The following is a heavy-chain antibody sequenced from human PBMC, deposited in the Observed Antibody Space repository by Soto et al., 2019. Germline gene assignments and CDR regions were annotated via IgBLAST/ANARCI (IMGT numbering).Heavy chain of an antibody. V-gene: IGHV4-4*02. CDR3: ARGLNTAMDPWHFDS. CDR1: GDSMSSFTY. CDR2: IYQSGST. Sequence: SETLSLTCTVSGDSMSSFTYWTWVRQPPGKGLEWIGEIYQSGSTNYNPSLKSRVTISADKSNNQFSLRLSSVTAADTAVYYCARGLNTAMDPWHFDSWGRGTLVTVSS. J-gene: IGHJ4*02. D-gene: IGHD2-21*02.